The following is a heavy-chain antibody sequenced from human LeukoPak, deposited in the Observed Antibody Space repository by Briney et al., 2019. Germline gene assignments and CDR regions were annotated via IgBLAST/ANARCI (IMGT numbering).Heavy chain of an antibody. CDR3: ARGHYGMDV. V-gene: IGHV3-11*01. Sequence: GGSLRLSCAASGFTFSDYYMSRIRQAPEKGLEWVSYISTIGTTIYYADSVKGRFTISRDNAKNSLFLQMNSLRAEDTAVYYCARGHYGMDVWGQGTTVTVS. CDR1: GFTFSDYY. J-gene: IGHJ6*02. CDR2: ISTIGTTI.